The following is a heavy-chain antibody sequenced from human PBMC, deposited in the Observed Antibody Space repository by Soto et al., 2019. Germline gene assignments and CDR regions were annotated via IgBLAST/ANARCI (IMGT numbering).Heavy chain of an antibody. CDR2: IYPIDSDT. D-gene: IGHD2-15*01. V-gene: IGHV5-51*01. CDR1: GDSFNSNW. CDR3: ARRFEGTPFYCYGTNV. J-gene: IGHJ6*04. Sequence: GESLKISCKVSGDSFNSNWIAWVRQRPGRGLEWMGIIYPIDSDTRYSPSFQGQVTISVDRSLNSAYLHWSSLKASDTATYSCARRFEGTPFYCYGTNVWAKGTTVTFSS.